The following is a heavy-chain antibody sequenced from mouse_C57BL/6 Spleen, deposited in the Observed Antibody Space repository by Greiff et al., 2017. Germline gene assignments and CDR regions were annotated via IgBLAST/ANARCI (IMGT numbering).Heavy chain of an antibody. CDR2: ISSGSSTI. Sequence: EVKLVESGGGLVKPGGSLKLSCAASGFNFSDYGMHWVRQAPEKGLEWVAYISSGSSTIYYADTVKGRFTISRDNAKNTLFMQMTSLRSEDTAMYYCARDSNYYPMDYWGQGTSVTVSS. CDR3: ARDSNYYPMDY. V-gene: IGHV5-17*01. J-gene: IGHJ4*01. D-gene: IGHD2-5*01. CDR1: GFNFSDYG.